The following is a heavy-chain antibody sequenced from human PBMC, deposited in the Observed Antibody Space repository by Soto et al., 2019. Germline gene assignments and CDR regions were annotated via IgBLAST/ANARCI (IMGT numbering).Heavy chain of an antibody. CDR3: ARARRYTSSWYFFDS. CDR1: GCYISSGDYY. D-gene: IGHD6-13*01. CDR2: IYHSGST. V-gene: IGHV4-30-4*01. Sequence: SLTLPCTVSGCYISSGDYYWSWIRQSPGKGLEWIGYIYHSGSTSYNPSLRSRVTMSVDTSKNQFSLELSSVTPADTAVFFCARARRYTSSWYFFDSWGQGTLVTVSS. J-gene: IGHJ4*02.